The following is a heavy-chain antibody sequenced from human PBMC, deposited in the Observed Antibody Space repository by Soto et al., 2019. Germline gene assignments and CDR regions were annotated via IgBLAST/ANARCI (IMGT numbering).Heavy chain of an antibody. D-gene: IGHD4-17*01. CDR1: GYNFNIYW. V-gene: IGHV5-51*01. Sequence: PGESLKISCTGSGYNFNIYWIAWVRQMPGKGLEWMGVIYPGDSDTRYSPSFQGQVTISVDKSISTAYLQWSSLKASDTAMYYCTRQDGDGLYYFDYWGQGTLVTVSS. CDR2: IYPGDSDT. J-gene: IGHJ4*02. CDR3: TRQDGDGLYYFDY.